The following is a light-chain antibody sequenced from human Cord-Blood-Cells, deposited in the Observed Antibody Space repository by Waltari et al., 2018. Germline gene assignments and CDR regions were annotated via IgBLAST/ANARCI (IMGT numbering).Light chain of an antibody. CDR2: DVS. J-gene: IGLJ1*01. Sequence: QSALTQPASVSVSPGQSIPISCTGTSSDVGGYNYVSWYQQHPRNAPKLMIYDVSKRPSGVSNRFSGSKSGNTASLTISGLQAEDEADYYCSSYTSSSTYVFGTGPKVTVL. CDR3: SSYTSSSTYV. V-gene: IGLV2-14*01. CDR1: SSDVGGYNY.